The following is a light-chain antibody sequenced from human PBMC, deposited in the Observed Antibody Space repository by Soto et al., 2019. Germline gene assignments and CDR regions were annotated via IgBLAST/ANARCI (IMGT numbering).Light chain of an antibody. CDR3: QQYNSYSWT. V-gene: IGKV1-5*03. CDR1: QSISSW. J-gene: IGKJ1*01. CDR2: KAS. Sequence: DIQMTQSPSTLSASVGERVTITCRASQSISSWLAWYQQKPGTAPKLLIYKASNLESGVPSTFSGSGSGTEFTLTISSLQPDDFATYYCQQYNSYSWTFGQGTKVEIK.